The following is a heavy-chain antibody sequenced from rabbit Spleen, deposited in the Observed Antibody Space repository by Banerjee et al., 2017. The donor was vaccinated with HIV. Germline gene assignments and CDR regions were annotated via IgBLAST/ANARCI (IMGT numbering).Heavy chain of an antibody. D-gene: IGHD3-1*01. CDR3: ARDLASVVGWNFNL. CDR1: GFSFSSSYW. J-gene: IGHJ4*01. V-gene: IGHV1S45*01. Sequence: QEQLEESGGDLVKPEGSLTLTCTASGFSFSSSYWICWVRQAPGKGLEWIACINTVTGKSVYATWAKGRFTISRTSSTTVTLQMTGLTAADTATYFCARDLASVVGWNFNLWGPGTLVTVS. CDR2: INTVTGKS.